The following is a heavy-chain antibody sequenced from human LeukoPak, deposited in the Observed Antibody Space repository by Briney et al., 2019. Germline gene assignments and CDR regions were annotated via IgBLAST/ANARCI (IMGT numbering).Heavy chain of an antibody. CDR3: AKEIRESRISWGRFDF. CDR2: ISWNSGTI. V-gene: IGHV3-9*01. D-gene: IGHD6-13*01. Sequence: GGSLRLSCTGSGFTFEDYAIHWVRQAPGQGLEWVSGISWNSGTIAYADSVKGRFTISRDNAKNSLYLQMNSLRPEDTAFYYCAKEIRESRISWGRFDFWAQGTLVTVSS. J-gene: IGHJ4*02. CDR1: GFTFEDYA.